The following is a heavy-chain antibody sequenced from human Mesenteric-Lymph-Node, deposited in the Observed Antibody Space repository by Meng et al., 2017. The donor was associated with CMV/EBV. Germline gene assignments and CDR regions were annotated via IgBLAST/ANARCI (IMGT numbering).Heavy chain of an antibody. V-gene: IGHV1-69-2*01. CDR1: GYTFTDYY. CDR3: ATDRRWFDP. CDR2: VDPEDGET. Sequence: KNSCKVSGYTFTDYYMHWVQQAPGKGLEWMELVDPEDGETIYAEKFQGRVTITADPSTDTAYIELSSLRSEDTAVYYCATDRRWFDPWGQGTLVTVSS. J-gene: IGHJ5*02.